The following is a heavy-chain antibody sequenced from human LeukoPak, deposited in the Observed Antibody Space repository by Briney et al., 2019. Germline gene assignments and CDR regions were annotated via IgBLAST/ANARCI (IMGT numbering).Heavy chain of an antibody. CDR2: IIPIFGTA. CDR3: ARDHRVGYCSSTSCTFDY. CDR1: GGTFSSYA. J-gene: IGHJ4*02. V-gene: IGHV1-69*05. Sequence: SVKVSCKASGGTFSSYAISWVRQAPGQGLEWMGGIIPIFGTANYAQKFQGRVTITTDESTSTAYMELSSLRSEDTAVYYCARDHRVGYCSSTSCTFDYWGQGTLVTVSS. D-gene: IGHD2-2*01.